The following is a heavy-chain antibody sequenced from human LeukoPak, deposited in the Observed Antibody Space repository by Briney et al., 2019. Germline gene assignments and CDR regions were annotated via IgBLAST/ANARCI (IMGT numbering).Heavy chain of an antibody. V-gene: IGHV3-74*01. D-gene: IGHD1-26*01. CDR1: GFTFSSNW. J-gene: IGHJ5*02. CDR2: INTDGSST. CDR3: GREKWEPTFFDH. Sequence: GGSLRLSCAASGFTFSSNWMHWVRQAPGKGLVWVSRINTDGSSTNYADSVKGRFIISRDNAKNTLYLQMNSLRDEDTAVYYCGREKWEPTFFDHWAQGTLVTVSS.